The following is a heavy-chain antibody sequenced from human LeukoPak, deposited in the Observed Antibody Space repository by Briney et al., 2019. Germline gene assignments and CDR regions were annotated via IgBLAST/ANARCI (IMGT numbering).Heavy chain of an antibody. Sequence: PGGSLRLSCAASGFTFSSYEMNWVRQAPGKGLEWVSPISWDGGSTYYADSVKGRFTISRDNSKNSLYLQMNSLRAEDTALYYCAKDRYSSSWYGGSTYMDVWGKGTTVTVSS. CDR1: GFTFSSYE. V-gene: IGHV3-43D*03. CDR3: AKDRYSSSWYGGSTYMDV. J-gene: IGHJ6*03. CDR2: ISWDGGST. D-gene: IGHD6-13*01.